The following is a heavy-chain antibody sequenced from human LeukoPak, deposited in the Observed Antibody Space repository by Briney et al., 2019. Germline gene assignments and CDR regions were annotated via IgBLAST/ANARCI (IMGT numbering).Heavy chain of an antibody. CDR1: GDSIRSYY. J-gene: IGHJ3*02. CDR3: ARHLTVTGYGNDAFDI. Sequence: PSETLSLTCSVSGDSIRSYYWSWIRQPPGKGPEWVGSISYIGSTHSNPSLRSRVTISVDTSKNQFSLRLSSVTAADTAIYYCARHLTVTGYGNDAFDIWGQGTMVTVSS. V-gene: IGHV4-59*08. D-gene: IGHD3-9*01. CDR2: ISYIGST.